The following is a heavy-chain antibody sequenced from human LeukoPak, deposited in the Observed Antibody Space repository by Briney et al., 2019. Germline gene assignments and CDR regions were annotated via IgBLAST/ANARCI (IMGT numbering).Heavy chain of an antibody. CDR2: ISSSSSYI. Sequence: TGGSLRLSXAASGFTFSSYSMNWVRQAPGKGLEWVSSISSSSSYIYYADSVKGRFTISRDNAKNSLYLQMNSLRAEDTAVYYCARDLSIAARPDYFDYWGQGTLVTVSS. J-gene: IGHJ4*02. D-gene: IGHD6-6*01. CDR1: GFTFSSYS. V-gene: IGHV3-21*01. CDR3: ARDLSIAARPDYFDY.